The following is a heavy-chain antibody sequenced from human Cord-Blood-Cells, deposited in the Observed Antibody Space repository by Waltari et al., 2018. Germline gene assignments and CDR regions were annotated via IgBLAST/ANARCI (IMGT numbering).Heavy chain of an antibody. V-gene: IGHV3-74*01. CDR2: IKCDGSRT. Sequence: EVQLVESGGGLVQPGGSLRLSCAASGFTFSSYWMHCVRQAPGKGLVWVSRIKCDGSRTSYADSVKGRFTISRDNAKNTLYLQMNSLRAEDTAVYYCAREGQTDAFDIWGQGTMVTVSS. J-gene: IGHJ3*02. CDR1: GFTFSSYW. CDR3: AREGQTDAFDI.